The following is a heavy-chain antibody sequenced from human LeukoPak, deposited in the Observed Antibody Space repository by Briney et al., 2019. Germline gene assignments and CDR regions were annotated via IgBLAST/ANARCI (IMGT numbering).Heavy chain of an antibody. V-gene: IGHV4-31*03. CDR1: GGSISSGSYY. Sequence: SETLSLTCTVSGGSISSGSYYWSWIRQHPGKGLEWIGYIYYSGTTYYNPSLKSRVTISADTSKNQFSLKLNSMTAADTAVYYCARGVFDYFDYWGQGTLVTVSS. CDR3: ARGVFDYFDY. J-gene: IGHJ4*02. CDR2: IYYSGTT.